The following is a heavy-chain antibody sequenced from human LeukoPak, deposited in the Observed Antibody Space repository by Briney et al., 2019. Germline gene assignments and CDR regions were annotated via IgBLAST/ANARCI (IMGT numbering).Heavy chain of an antibody. V-gene: IGHV3-30*04. CDR3: AKVATVVTPGGELDY. J-gene: IGHJ4*02. Sequence: GGSLRLSCAASGFTFSSYAMHWVRQAPGKGLEWVAVISYDGSNKYYADSVKGRFTISRDNSKNTLYLQMNSLRAEDTAVYCCAKVATVVTPGGELDYWGQGTLVTVSS. D-gene: IGHD4-23*01. CDR1: GFTFSSYA. CDR2: ISYDGSNK.